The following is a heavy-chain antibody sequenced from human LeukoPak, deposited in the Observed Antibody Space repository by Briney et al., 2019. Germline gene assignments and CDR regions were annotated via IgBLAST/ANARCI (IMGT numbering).Heavy chain of an antibody. J-gene: IGHJ4*02. D-gene: IGHD3-22*01. CDR2: INHSGST. CDR3: ARYKVETPSKGDYYDSSGYYYGY. V-gene: IGHV4-34*01. CDR1: GGSFSGYY. Sequence: SETLSLTCAVYGGSFSGYYWSWIRQPPGKGLEWIGEINHSGSTNYNPSLKSRVTISVDTSKNQFSLKLSSVTAADTAVYYCARYKVETPSKGDYYDSSGYYYGYWGQGTLVTVSS.